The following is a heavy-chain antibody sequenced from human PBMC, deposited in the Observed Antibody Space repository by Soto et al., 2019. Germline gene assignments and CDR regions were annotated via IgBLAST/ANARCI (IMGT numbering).Heavy chain of an antibody. D-gene: IGHD3-10*01. CDR1: GFTFNNYA. V-gene: IGHV3-23*01. CDR2: ISGGGDTT. CDR3: AKGRGGSGSLTPRVDF. Sequence: EVQLLESGGGLVQPGGSLRLSCAASGFTFNNYAMTWVRQAPGKGLEWVSAISGGGDTTSYADSVKARFTVSRDGSKNTLYLQMSSLRAEDTALYYCAKGRGGSGSLTPRVDFWGQGTLVTVSS. J-gene: IGHJ4*02.